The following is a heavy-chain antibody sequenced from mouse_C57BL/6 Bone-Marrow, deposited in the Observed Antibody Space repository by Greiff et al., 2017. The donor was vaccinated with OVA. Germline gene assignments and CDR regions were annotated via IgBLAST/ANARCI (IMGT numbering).Heavy chain of an antibody. CDR1: GFTFSDFY. J-gene: IGHJ4*01. CDR2: ISNGGGST. V-gene: IGHV5-12*01. Sequence: EVQLVESGGGLVQPGGSLKLSCAASGFTFSDFYMYWIRQTPEKRLEWVAYISNGGGSTYYPDTVKGRFTISRDNAKNTLYLQMRRLKSEDTAMYYCARRDTMDYWGQGTSVTVSS. CDR3: ARRDTMDY.